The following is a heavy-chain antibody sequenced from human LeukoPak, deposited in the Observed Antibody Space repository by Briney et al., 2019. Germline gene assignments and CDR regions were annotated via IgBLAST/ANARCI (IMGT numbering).Heavy chain of an antibody. CDR1: GGSVSSGSYY. V-gene: IGHV4-61*01. D-gene: IGHD2-15*01. CDR3: ARSPRYCSGGSCYSS. J-gene: IGHJ4*02. Sequence: PSETLSLTCTVSGGSVSSGSYYWSWIRQPPGKGLEWIGFIYYSGSTNYNPSLKSRVTISVDTSKNQFSLKLSSVTAADTAVYYCARSPRYCSGGSCYSSWGQGTLVTVSS. CDR2: IYYSGST.